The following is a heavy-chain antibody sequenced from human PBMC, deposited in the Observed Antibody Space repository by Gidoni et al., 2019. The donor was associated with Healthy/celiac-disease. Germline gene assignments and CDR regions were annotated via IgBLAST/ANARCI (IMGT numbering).Heavy chain of an antibody. V-gene: IGHV4-39*01. CDR2: IYYSGST. Sequence: QLQLQESGPGLVKPSETLSLTCTVSGGSISSSSYYWGWIRQPPGKGLEWIGSIYYSGSTYYNPSLKSRVTISVDTSKNQFSLKLSSVTAADTAVYYCASQYGSGSYYTYYYYYYGMDVWGQGTTVTVSS. D-gene: IGHD3-10*01. J-gene: IGHJ6*02. CDR1: GGSISSSSYY. CDR3: ASQYGSGSYYTYYYYYYGMDV.